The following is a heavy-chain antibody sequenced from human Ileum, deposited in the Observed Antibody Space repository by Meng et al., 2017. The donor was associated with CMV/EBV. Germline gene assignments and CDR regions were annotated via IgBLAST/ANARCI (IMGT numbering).Heavy chain of an antibody. J-gene: IGHJ4*02. CDR1: GFTFSSYA. V-gene: IGHV3-23*01. CDR3: ATTILSGSYFDY. Sequence: GESLKISCAASGFTFSSYAMSWVRQAPGKGLEWVSAISGSGGSTYYADSVKGRFTISRDNSKNTLYLQMTSLRAEDTAVYYCATTILSGSYFDYWGQGTLVTVYS. CDR2: ISGSGGST. D-gene: IGHD1-26*01.